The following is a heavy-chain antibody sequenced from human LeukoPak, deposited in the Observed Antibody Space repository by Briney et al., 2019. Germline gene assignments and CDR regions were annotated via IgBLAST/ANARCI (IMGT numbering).Heavy chain of an antibody. CDR2: ISSSSSYI. V-gene: IGHV3-21*06. D-gene: IGHD6-19*01. Sequence: GGSLRLSCAASGFTFSSYSMNWVRQAPGKGLEWVSSISSSSSYIYYADSVKGRFTISRDNAKNALYLQMNSLRAEDTAVYYCARGSSGWYGIDYWGQGALVNVSS. CDR1: GFTFSSYS. CDR3: ARGSSGWYGIDY. J-gene: IGHJ4*02.